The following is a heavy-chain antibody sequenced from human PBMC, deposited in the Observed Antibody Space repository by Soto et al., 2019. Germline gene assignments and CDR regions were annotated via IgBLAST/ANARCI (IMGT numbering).Heavy chain of an antibody. Sequence: GGSLRLSCAASGFTSSSYSMNWVRQAPGKGLEWVSSISSSSSYIYYADSVKGRFTISRDNAKNSLYLQMNSLRAEDTAVYYCARDLLDCSSTSCYTYNWFDPWGQGTLVTVSS. J-gene: IGHJ5*02. CDR2: ISSSSSYI. D-gene: IGHD2-2*02. V-gene: IGHV3-21*01. CDR3: ARDLLDCSSTSCYTYNWFDP. CDR1: GFTSSSYS.